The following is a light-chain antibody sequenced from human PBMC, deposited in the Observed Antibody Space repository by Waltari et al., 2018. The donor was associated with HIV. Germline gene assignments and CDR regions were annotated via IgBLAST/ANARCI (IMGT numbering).Light chain of an antibody. CDR3: MQALQTPWT. V-gene: IGKV2-28*01. J-gene: IGKJ1*01. CDR2: LGS. Sequence: DIVTTQSPLSLSVTPGEPASISCRSSQSLLHSNGYNYLDWYLQRPGQSPQLLIYLGSTRASGVPDRFSGSGSGTDFTLKISRVEAEDVGVYYCMQALQTPWTFGQGTKVEIK. CDR1: QSLLHSNGYNY.